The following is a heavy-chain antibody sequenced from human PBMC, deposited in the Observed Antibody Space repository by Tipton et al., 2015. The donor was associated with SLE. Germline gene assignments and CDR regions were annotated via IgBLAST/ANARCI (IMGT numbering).Heavy chain of an antibody. Sequence: TLSLTCAVYGGSFSGYYWSWIRQPPGKGLEWIGEINHSGSTNYNPSLKSRVTISVDTSKNQFSLKLSSVTAADTAVYYCARCPEAFDIWGQGTMVTVSS. V-gene: IGHV4-34*09. J-gene: IGHJ3*02. CDR2: INHSGST. CDR3: ARCPEAFDI. CDR1: GGSFSGYY.